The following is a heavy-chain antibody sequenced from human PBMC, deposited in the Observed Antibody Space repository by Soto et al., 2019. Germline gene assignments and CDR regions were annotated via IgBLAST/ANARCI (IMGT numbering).Heavy chain of an antibody. D-gene: IGHD6-19*01. V-gene: IGHV4-59*02. CDR3: GRIPYSSASFDY. J-gene: IGHJ4*02. CDR2: VYNIGST. CDR1: GFSVSSTY. Sequence: PSETLSLNGSVSGFSVSSTYWGWVRQSPGKGLEWIGYVYNIGSTIYSPSLKSRITISMDPSKNQFSLRLRSVTAADTAVYYCGRIPYSSASFDYWGQGNLVTVSS.